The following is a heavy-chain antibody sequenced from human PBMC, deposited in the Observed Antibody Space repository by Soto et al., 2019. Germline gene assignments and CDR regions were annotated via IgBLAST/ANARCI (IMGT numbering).Heavy chain of an antibody. CDR3: ARVGVYGDLL. CDR2: IYYSGST. J-gene: IGHJ4*02. D-gene: IGHD4-17*01. V-gene: IGHV4-59*01. CDR1: GGSISSYY. Sequence: SETLSLTRTVSGGSISSYYWSWIRQPPGKGLEWIGYIYYSGSTNYNPSLKSRVTISVDTSKNQFSLKLSSVTAADTAVYYCARVGVYGDLLWGQGTLVTVSS.